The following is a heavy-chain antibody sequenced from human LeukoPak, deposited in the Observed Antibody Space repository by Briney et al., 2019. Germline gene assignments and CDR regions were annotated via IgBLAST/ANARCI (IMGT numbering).Heavy chain of an antibody. Sequence: GGSLRLXCAASGFTFSSYWMSWVRQAPGKALEWVANIKQDGSEKYYVDSVKGRFTISRDNAKNSLYLQMNSLRAEDTAVYYCARGGNIVVVPAQGAFDIWGQGTMVTVSS. J-gene: IGHJ3*02. CDR3: ARGGNIVVVPAQGAFDI. D-gene: IGHD2-2*01. CDR2: IKQDGSEK. V-gene: IGHV3-7*01. CDR1: GFTFSSYW.